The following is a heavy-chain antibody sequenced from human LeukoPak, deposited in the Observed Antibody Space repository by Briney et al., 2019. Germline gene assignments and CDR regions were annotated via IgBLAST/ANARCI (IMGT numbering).Heavy chain of an antibody. CDR2: IYSGGST. V-gene: IGHV3-53*01. CDR3: TRVLGSYYYFDY. D-gene: IGHD1-26*01. J-gene: IGHJ4*02. CDR1: AFNVSSNY. Sequence: GGSLRLSCAASAFNVSSNYMSWVRQAPGKGLEWVSVIYSGGSTDYADSVKGRFTISRDTTKNSLYLQMNSLRVEDTAVYYCTRVLGSYYYFDYWGQGTLVTVSS.